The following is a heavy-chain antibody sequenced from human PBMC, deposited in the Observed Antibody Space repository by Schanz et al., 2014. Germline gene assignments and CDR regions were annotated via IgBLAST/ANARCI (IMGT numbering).Heavy chain of an antibody. CDR1: GFTFTNYW. J-gene: IGHJ5*02. CDR3: ARESVSRTRLFDP. CDR2: IRTSASDT. Sequence: EVQLVESGGDLVQPGGSLRLSCVGSGFTFTNYWMHWVRQSPGKGLEWVSTIRTSASDTFYADSVKGRFTISRDNSQNTLYLQMISLGVDDTAVYYCARESVSRTRLFDPWGQGTLVTVSS. V-gene: IGHV3-23*04. D-gene: IGHD3-3*01.